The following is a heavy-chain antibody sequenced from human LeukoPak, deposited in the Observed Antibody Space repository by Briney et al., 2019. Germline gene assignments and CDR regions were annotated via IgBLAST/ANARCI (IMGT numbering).Heavy chain of an antibody. CDR1: GFTFSSYG. V-gene: IGHV3-30*02. CDR3: AKMPGVRGVRYYFDY. D-gene: IGHD3-10*01. J-gene: IGHJ4*02. Sequence: GGSLRLSCGACGFTFSSYGMHWVRQAPGKGLEWVAFIRYDGSNKYYADSVKGRFTISRDNSKHTLYLQMNSLRAEDKAVYYCAKMPGVRGVRYYFDYWGQGTLVTVSS. CDR2: IRYDGSNK.